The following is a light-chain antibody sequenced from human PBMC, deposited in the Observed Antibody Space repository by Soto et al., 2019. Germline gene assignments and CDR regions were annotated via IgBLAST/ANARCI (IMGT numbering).Light chain of an antibody. CDR1: SSNIGTNH. J-gene: IGLJ2*01. Sequence: QSVLPQPPSASGTPGQRVTISCSGSSSNIGTNHVYWYQQFPGTAPKLLIYGSDQRPSGVPDRFSGSKSGTSDSLAISGLQSEDEADYYCAAWDDSLSGVVFGGGTKLTVL. CDR2: GSD. CDR3: AAWDDSLSGVV. V-gene: IGLV1-47*01.